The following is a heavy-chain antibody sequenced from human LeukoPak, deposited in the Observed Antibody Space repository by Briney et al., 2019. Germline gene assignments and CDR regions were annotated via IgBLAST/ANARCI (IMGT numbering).Heavy chain of an antibody. CDR3: ARAGRGAAALNAFDI. CDR1: GYTFTSYY. V-gene: IGHV1-46*01. J-gene: IGHJ3*02. Sequence: ASVKVSCKASGYTFTSYYMHWVRQAPGQGREWMGIINPSGGSTSYAQKFQGRVTMTRDTSTSTVYMELSSMRSEDTAVYYCARAGRGAAALNAFDIWGQGTMVTVSS. CDR2: INPSGGST. D-gene: IGHD6-13*01.